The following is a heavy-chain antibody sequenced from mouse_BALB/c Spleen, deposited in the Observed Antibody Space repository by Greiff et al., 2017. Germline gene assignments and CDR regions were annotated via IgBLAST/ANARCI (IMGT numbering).Heavy chain of an antibody. J-gene: IGHJ4*01. CDR3: ARSGLLRSFYAMDY. V-gene: IGHV14-3*02. D-gene: IGHD2-3*01. CDR2: IDPANGNT. Sequence: EVQLQQSGAELVKPGASVKLSCTASGFNIKDTYMHWVKQRPEQGLEWIGRIDPANGNTKYDPKFQGKATITADTSSNTAYLQLSSLTSEDTAVYYCARSGLLRSFYAMDYWGQGTSVTVSS. CDR1: GFNIKDTY.